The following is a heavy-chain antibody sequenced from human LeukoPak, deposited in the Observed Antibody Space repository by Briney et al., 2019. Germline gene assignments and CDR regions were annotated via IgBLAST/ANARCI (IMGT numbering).Heavy chain of an antibody. CDR1: GFTFSNAW. CDR2: IRTKTDGGTA. CDR3: STGYNRGDY. J-gene: IGHJ4*02. Sequence: GESLRLSCAASGFTFSNAWMNWVRQAPGKGLEWVGRIRTKTDGGTADCAAPVKGRFTISRDDSKDTLYLQMNSLEIEDTAVYYCSTGYNRGDYWGQGTLVTVSS. D-gene: IGHD2-2*02. V-gene: IGHV3-15*01.